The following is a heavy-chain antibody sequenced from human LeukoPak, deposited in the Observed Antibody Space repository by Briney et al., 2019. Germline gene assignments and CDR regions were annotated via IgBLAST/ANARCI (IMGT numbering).Heavy chain of an antibody. D-gene: IGHD3-10*01. J-gene: IGHJ3*02. V-gene: IGHV5-51*01. CDR2: IYPGDSDT. Sequence: GESLKISCKGSGYRFTSDWIGWVRQTPGKGLEWMGIIYPGDSDTRYSPSFQGQVTISADKSISTAYLQWSSLKASDTAMYYCARKYGSGNQAFDIWGPGTMVTVSS. CDR1: GYRFTSDW. CDR3: ARKYGSGNQAFDI.